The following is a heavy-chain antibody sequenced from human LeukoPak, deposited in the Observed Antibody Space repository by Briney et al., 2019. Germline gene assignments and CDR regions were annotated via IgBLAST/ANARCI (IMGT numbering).Heavy chain of an antibody. CDR2: IWYDGSNK. V-gene: IGHV3-33*06. CDR1: GFTFSSYG. CDR3: AKDSGSYYNPSNWFDP. D-gene: IGHD1-26*01. Sequence: GGSLRLSCAASGFTFSSYGMHWVRQAPGKGLEWVAVIWYDGSNKYYADSVKGRFTISRDNSKNTLYLQMNSLRAEDTAVYYCAKDSGSYYNPSNWFDPWGQGTLVTVSS. J-gene: IGHJ5*02.